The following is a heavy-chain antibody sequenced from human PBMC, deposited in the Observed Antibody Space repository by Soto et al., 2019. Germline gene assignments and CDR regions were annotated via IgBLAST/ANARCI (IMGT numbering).Heavy chain of an antibody. Sequence: QVQLVQSGAEVKKPGSSVKVSCKASGGTFSSYTISWVRQAPGQGLEWMGRIIPILGIANYAQKFQGRVTITADKYTSTAYMELSSLRSEDTAVYYCARGVTSCCYADWGQGTLVTGSS. J-gene: IGHJ4*02. V-gene: IGHV1-69*02. CDR1: GGTFSSYT. CDR2: IIPILGIA. CDR3: ARGVTSCCYAD. D-gene: IGHD2-2*01.